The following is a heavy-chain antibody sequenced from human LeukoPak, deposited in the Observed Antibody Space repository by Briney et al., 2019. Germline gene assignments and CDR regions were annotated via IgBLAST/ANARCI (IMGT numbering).Heavy chain of an antibody. J-gene: IGHJ6*02. V-gene: IGHV1-18*01. CDR1: GYTFTSDG. CDR3: ARDCEYSSGCHDGMDV. Sequence: ASVKVSFTASGYTFTSDGISWVRQAPGQGLGWMGWISADNGNTNYAQKLQGRVTMTTDTSTSTAYMELRSLRSDDTAVYYCARDCEYSSGCHDGMDVWGQGTPVTVSS. D-gene: IGHD6-19*01. CDR2: ISADNGNT.